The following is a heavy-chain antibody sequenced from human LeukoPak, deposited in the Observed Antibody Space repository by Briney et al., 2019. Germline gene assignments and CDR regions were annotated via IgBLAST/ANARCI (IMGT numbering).Heavy chain of an antibody. J-gene: IGHJ3*02. CDR3: ARDPYSGIFGAFDI. V-gene: IGHV3-48*03. D-gene: IGHD1-26*01. CDR1: GFTFSSYE. Sequence: PGGSLRLSCAASGFTFSSYEMNWVRQAPGKGLEWVSYISSSGSTIYYADSVKGRFTISRDNAKNSLYLQMNSLRAEDTAVYYCARDPYSGIFGAFDIWGQGTMVTVSS. CDR2: ISSSGSTI.